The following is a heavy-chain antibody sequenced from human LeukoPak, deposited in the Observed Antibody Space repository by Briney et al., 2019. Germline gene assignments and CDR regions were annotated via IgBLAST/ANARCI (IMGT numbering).Heavy chain of an antibody. Sequence: ASVKVSCKASGYTFTSYGISWVRQAPGQGLEWMGWISAYTGSTNYAQRVQGRVTMTTDTSTSTAYMELRSLRSDDTAVYYCARRTGTTHYYYYMDVWGKGTTVTVSS. CDR2: ISAYTGST. J-gene: IGHJ6*03. CDR1: GYTFTSYG. V-gene: IGHV1-18*01. D-gene: IGHD1-7*01. CDR3: ARRTGTTHYYYYMDV.